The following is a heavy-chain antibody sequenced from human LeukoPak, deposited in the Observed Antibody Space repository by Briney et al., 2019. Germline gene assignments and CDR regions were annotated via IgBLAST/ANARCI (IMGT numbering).Heavy chain of an antibody. Sequence: GGSLRLSCAASRFIFSSYWMTWVRQAPGKGLEWVANINQDGSEKYYADSVKGRFTISRDNAKNSLYLQTNSLRAEDTAVYYCARRALRYCSSTSCPAQYYGVDVWGKGTTVTVSS. CDR1: RFIFSSYW. CDR2: INQDGSEK. D-gene: IGHD2-2*01. CDR3: ARRALRYCSSTSCPAQYYGVDV. V-gene: IGHV3-7*03. J-gene: IGHJ6*04.